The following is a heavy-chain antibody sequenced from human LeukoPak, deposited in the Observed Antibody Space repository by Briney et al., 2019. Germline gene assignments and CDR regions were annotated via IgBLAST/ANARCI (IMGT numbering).Heavy chain of an antibody. D-gene: IGHD4/OR15-4a*01. V-gene: IGHV3-15*01. CDR3: TTFDYAAFLI. J-gene: IGHJ3*02. Sequence: PGGSLRLSCAVSGFTSSNAWMSWVRQAPGKGLEWVGRIKSITDGGTRDYAAPVKGRFTISRDDSKNTLYLQMNSLKTEDTAVYYCTTFDYAAFLIWGQGTMVTVSS. CDR1: GFTSSNAW. CDR2: IKSITDGGTR.